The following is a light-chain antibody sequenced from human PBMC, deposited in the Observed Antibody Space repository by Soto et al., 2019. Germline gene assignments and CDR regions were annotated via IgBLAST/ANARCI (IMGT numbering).Light chain of an antibody. CDR1: QSVLYSSNNKNY. Sequence: DIVMTQSPDSLAVSLGKRATINCKSSQSVLYSSNNKNYLAWYQQRPGQPPKLLIYWASTRESGVPDRFSGSGSGTDFTFTITSLQAEDVAVYYCQQYESTPPTFGQGTKLEIK. V-gene: IGKV4-1*01. CDR2: WAS. CDR3: QQYESTPPT. J-gene: IGKJ2*01.